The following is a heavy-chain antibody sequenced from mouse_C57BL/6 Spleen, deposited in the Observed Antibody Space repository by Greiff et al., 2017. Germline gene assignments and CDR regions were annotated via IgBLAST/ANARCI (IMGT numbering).Heavy chain of an antibody. CDR1: GFTFRDYG. D-gene: IGHD1-1*01. CDR3: ARDYVSSYYFGY. J-gene: IGHJ2*01. V-gene: IGHV5-17*01. CDR2: IISGDSTP. Sequence: EVKLVESGGGLVKPGGSLKLSCAASGFTFRDYGMHWVRQAPEKGLEWVAYIISGDSTPNYAATVKGRFTISRDNANNTLYLQMTSLRSEDTAVYYCARDYVSSYYFGYWGTGTTLTVSS.